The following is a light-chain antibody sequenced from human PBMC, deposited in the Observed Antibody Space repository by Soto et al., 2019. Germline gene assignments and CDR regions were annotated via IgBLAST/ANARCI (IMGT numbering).Light chain of an antibody. V-gene: IGKV1-9*01. CDR2: AVF. J-gene: IGKJ4*01. CDR1: QDISNF. Sequence: DIQLTQSPSFLSASVGDRVTITCRASQDISNFLAWFQQKPGRAPKLLIYAVFTLQSGLPSRFSGSGSGAEFTLTISSLQPEDFATYYCQQLDSYPLTFGGGTKVEIK. CDR3: QQLDSYPLT.